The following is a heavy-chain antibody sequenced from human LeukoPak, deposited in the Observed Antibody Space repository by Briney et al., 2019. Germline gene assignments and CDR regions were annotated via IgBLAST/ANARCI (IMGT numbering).Heavy chain of an antibody. CDR2: INHSGST. D-gene: IGHD3-10*01. Sequence: PSETLSLTCTVSGYSISNNFYWSWIRQPPGKGLEWIGEINHSGSTNYNPSLKSRVTISVDTSKNQFSLKLSSVTAADTAVYYCATSEEVISRSIDYWGQGTLVTVSS. V-gene: IGHV4-34*01. CDR1: GYSISNNFY. CDR3: ATSEEVISRSIDY. J-gene: IGHJ4*02.